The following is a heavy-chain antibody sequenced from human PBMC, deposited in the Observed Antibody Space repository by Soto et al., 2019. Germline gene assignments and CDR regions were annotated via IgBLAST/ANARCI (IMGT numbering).Heavy chain of an antibody. CDR3: ARLTVTTQGDY. J-gene: IGHJ4*02. D-gene: IGHD4-17*01. CDR2: INAGNGNT. CDR1: GYTFTSYA. V-gene: IGHV1-3*01. Sequence: ASVKVSCKASGYTFTSYAMHWVRQAPGQRLEWMGWINAGNGNTKYSQKFQGRVTITRDTSASTAYMGLSSLRSEDTAVYYCARLTVTTQGDYWGQGTLVTVSS.